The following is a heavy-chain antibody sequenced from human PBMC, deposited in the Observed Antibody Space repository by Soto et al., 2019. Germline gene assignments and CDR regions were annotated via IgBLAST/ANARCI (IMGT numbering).Heavy chain of an antibody. D-gene: IGHD3-22*01. CDR1: GYTFTSYA. Sequence: QVQPVQSGAEVKKPGASVKVSCKASGYTFTSYAMHWVRQTPGQRLEWMGWINAGNGNTKYSQKFQGRVTITRDTSASTAYMELSSLRSEDTAVYYCARGDGYYYFDYWGQGTLVTVSS. V-gene: IGHV1-3*01. J-gene: IGHJ4*02. CDR2: INAGNGNT. CDR3: ARGDGYYYFDY.